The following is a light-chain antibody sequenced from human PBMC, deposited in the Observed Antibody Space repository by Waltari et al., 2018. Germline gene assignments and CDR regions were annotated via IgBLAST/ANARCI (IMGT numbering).Light chain of an antibody. V-gene: IGLV2-14*01. CDR2: EVS. J-gene: IGLJ2*01. CDR1: RSDIGRSDY. CDR3: TSHTTTSTLV. Sequence: QSALTQPASVSGSPGQSIPLSCTGTRSDIGRSDYVSWYQHHPSKAPKLIIYEVSDRPSGVSYRFSGSKSGNTASLTIFGLQPEDEADYHCTSHTTTSTLVFGGGTRLTVL.